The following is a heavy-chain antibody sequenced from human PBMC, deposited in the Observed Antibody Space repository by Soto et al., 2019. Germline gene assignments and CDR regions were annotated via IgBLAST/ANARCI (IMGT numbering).Heavy chain of an antibody. CDR3: VGSLMSRAMESFDY. D-gene: IGHD5-18*01. CDR1: AGSISRYY. V-gene: IGHV4-59*01. Sequence: HVQLQESGPGLVKPSEPLSLTCSVSAGSISRYYWGWVRQSPGEGLEWIAHISYTVDASYNPSLKGRVTISLDTSKNQIALRLMSVTAADTAVYYCVGSLMSRAMESFDYWGQGTLVTVTS. CDR2: ISYTVDA. J-gene: IGHJ4*02.